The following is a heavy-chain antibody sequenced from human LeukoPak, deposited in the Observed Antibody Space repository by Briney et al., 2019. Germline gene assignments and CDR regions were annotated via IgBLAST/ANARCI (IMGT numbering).Heavy chain of an antibody. CDR1: GFTFSNYS. Sequence: GGSLRLSCAATGFTFSNYSMNWVRQAPGKGLEWVSSISGGNSYIYYADSVRGRFTISRDNAKNSLYLQMNSLRAEDTAVYYCARVGYYDYVWGSSDWYFDLWGRGTLVTVSS. V-gene: IGHV3-21*01. CDR3: ARVGYYDYVWGSSDWYFDL. CDR2: ISGGNSYI. J-gene: IGHJ2*01. D-gene: IGHD3-16*01.